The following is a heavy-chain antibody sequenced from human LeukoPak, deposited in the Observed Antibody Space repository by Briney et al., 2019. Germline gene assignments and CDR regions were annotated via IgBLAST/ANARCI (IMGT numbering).Heavy chain of an antibody. Sequence: SETLSLTRAVYGGSFSGYYWSWIRQPPGKGLEWIGEINHSGSTNYNPSLKSRVTISVDTSKNQSSLKLSSVTAADTAVYYCAREGITFGGVIVRRAFDIWGQGTMVTVSS. V-gene: IGHV4-34*01. J-gene: IGHJ3*02. CDR1: GGSFSGYY. CDR2: INHSGST. D-gene: IGHD3-16*02. CDR3: AREGITFGGVIVRRAFDI.